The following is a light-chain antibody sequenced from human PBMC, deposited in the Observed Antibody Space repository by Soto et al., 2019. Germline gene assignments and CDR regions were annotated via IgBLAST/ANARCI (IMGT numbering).Light chain of an antibody. CDR3: AAWEDRLNGRV. J-gene: IGLJ1*01. V-gene: IGLV2-8*01. Sequence: QSVLTQPPSASGSPGQSVTISCTGTSSDVGGYNYVSWYQQHPGKAPKLMIYEVSKRPSGVPDRFSGSKSGTSASLVISGLQSEDEADYYCAAWEDRLNGRVFGTGTKVTVL. CDR1: SSDVGGYNY. CDR2: EVS.